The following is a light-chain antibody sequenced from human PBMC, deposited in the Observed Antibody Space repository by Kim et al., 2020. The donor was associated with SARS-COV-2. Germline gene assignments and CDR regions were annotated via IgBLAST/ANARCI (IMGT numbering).Light chain of an antibody. Sequence: GQSVTVSCTGTSSDVGGYNSVAWYQQQPVKAPNLMIYEVSRRPSGVPVRFSGSKSGNTASLTVSGLQAEDEADYYCSSYAGSNKLVFGGGTKLTVL. CDR1: SSDVGGYNS. CDR3: SSYAGSNKLV. V-gene: IGLV2-8*01. CDR2: EVS. J-gene: IGLJ2*01.